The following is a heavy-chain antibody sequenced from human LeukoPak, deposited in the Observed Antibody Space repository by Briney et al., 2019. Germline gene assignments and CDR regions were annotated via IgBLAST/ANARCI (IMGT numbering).Heavy chain of an antibody. CDR1: GFTFSSYG. CDR3: AKDRGGYMDV. Sequence: PGGSLRLSCAASGFTFSSYGMHWVRQAPGQGLEWVAFIWYDGSNKYYADSVKGRFTISRDISKNTLYLQMNSLRGEDTAVYYCAKDRGGYMDVWGKGTTVTVSS. CDR2: IWYDGSNK. V-gene: IGHV3-30*02. J-gene: IGHJ6*03. D-gene: IGHD4-23*01.